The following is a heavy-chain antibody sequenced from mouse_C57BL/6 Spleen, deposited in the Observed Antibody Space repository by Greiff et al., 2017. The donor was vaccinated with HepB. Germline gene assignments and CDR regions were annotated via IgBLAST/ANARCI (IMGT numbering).Heavy chain of an antibody. CDR1: GYTFTSYW. Sequence: VQLKQSGTVLARPGASVKMSCKTSGYTFTSYWMHWVKQRPGQGLEWIGAIYPGNSDTSYNQKFKGKAKLTAVTSASTAYMELSSLTNEDSAVYYCTRTLDGYYGFAYWGQGTLVTVSA. J-gene: IGHJ3*01. CDR2: IYPGNSDT. D-gene: IGHD2-3*01. CDR3: TRTLDGYYGFAY. V-gene: IGHV1-5*01.